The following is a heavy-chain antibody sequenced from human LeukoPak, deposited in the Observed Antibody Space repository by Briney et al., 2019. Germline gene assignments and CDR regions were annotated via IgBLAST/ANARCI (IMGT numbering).Heavy chain of an antibody. V-gene: IGHV3-23*01. CDR3: TKGHYCSSAYCHWFDP. D-gene: IGHD2-2*01. Sequence: GGSLTLSCAASGFTFSTYAVSWVRQAPGKGLEWVSALTGSGGSTYYADYVKGRFTISRDNSKNTFYLQMNSLRAEDTAVYYCTKGHYCSSAYCHWFDPWGQGTLATVSS. J-gene: IGHJ5*02. CDR1: GFTFSTYA. CDR2: LTGSGGST.